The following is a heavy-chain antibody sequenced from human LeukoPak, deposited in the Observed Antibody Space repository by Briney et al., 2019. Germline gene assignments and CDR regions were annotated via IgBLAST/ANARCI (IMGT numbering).Heavy chain of an antibody. CDR3: ARDTSGYYGRYES. V-gene: IGHV4-59*01. Sequence: SETLSLTCTVSGGSISTYYWSWIRQPPGKGLEWIGYISYTGTTNYNPSLQSRVTISVDTSKNQLSLRVTSMSAADTAVYYCARDTSGYYGRYESWGQGILVTVSS. D-gene: IGHD3-3*01. CDR1: GGSISTYY. CDR2: ISYTGTT. J-gene: IGHJ4*02.